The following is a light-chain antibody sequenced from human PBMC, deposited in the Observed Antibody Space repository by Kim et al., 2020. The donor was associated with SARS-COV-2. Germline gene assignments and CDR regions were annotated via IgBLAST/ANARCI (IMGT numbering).Light chain of an antibody. J-gene: IGKJ2*03. CDR3: QQYDTLPYS. Sequence: ASVGDRVTITCQASQGLSDHLNWYQQKPGKAPNLLIYDASNLETGVPSRFSGSKSGTDFTLTITSLQPEDIATYYCQQYDTLPYSFGQGTKVDIK. V-gene: IGKV1-33*01. CDR2: DAS. CDR1: QGLSDH.